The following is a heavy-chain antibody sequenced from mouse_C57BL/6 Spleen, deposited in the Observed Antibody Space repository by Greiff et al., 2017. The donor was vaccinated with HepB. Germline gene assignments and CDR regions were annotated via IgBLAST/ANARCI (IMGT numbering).Heavy chain of an antibody. CDR1: GFTFSDYG. CDR2: ISSGSSTI. CDR3: ARSLPGAMDY. Sequence: DVQLVESGGGLVKPGGSLKLSCAASGFTFSDYGMHWVRQAPEKGLEWVAYISSGSSTIYYADTVKGRFTISRDNAKNTLFLQMTSLRSEDTAMYYCARSLPGAMDYWGQGTSVTVSS. J-gene: IGHJ4*01. V-gene: IGHV5-17*01.